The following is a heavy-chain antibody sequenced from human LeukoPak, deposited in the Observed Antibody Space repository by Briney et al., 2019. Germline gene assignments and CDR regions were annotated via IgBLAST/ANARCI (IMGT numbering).Heavy chain of an antibody. CDR2: FYHSGST. CDR3: ARGEGYFNYYMDV. J-gene: IGHJ6*03. CDR1: GYSITSGYY. Sequence: SETLSLTCTVSGYSITSGYYCGWIRQAPGKGLEWIGNFYHSGSTYYSPSLKSRVTISIDTSKNQCSLKLSSMTAADTAMYYCARGEGYFNYYMDVWGKGTTVTVSS. V-gene: IGHV4-38-2*02. D-gene: IGHD1-26*01.